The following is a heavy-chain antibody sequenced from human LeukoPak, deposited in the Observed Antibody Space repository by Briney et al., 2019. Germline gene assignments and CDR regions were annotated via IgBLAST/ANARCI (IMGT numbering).Heavy chain of an antibody. CDR2: IYHSGST. CDR3: ARYYYDSSGYYWGNFDY. V-gene: IGHV4-38-2*01. D-gene: IGHD3-22*01. Sequence: PSETLSLTCAVSGYSISSGYFWAWIRQPPGKGLEGIGNIYHSGSTYYSPSLKSRVTISVDTSKNQFSLKLSSVTAADTAVYYCARYYYDSSGYYWGNFDYWGQGTLVTVSS. CDR1: GYSISSGYF. J-gene: IGHJ4*02.